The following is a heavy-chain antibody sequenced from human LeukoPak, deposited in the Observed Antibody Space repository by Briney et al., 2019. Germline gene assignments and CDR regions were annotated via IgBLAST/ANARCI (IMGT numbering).Heavy chain of an antibody. CDR2: INPNDGDT. J-gene: IGHJ4*02. CDR1: GYTFTDYY. D-gene: IGHD2-2*01. Sequence: ASVTVSFKASGYTFTDYYMHWVGQAPGQGSEWMGWINPNDGDTNYAQKFQGRVTITRDTSISTAHMEVSRLRSDDTAVYYCARANFLYCSSSTCLFDYWGQGTLVTVSS. V-gene: IGHV1-2*02. CDR3: ARANFLYCSSSTCLFDY.